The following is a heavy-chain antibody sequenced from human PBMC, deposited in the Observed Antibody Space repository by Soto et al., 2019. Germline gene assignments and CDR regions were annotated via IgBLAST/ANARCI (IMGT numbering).Heavy chain of an antibody. CDR1: GGSFSGYY. Sequence: QVQLQQWGAGLLKPSETLSLTCAVYGGSFSGYYWSWIRQPPGKGLEWIGEIHHSGSTNYNPSLKSRVTISLDTSKNQFSLKLRSVTAADTAVYYCAREEVPQWFTKRYYGMDVWGQGTTVTVSS. D-gene: IGHD2-8*01. J-gene: IGHJ6*02. CDR3: AREEVPQWFTKRYYGMDV. CDR2: IHHSGST. V-gene: IGHV4-34*01.